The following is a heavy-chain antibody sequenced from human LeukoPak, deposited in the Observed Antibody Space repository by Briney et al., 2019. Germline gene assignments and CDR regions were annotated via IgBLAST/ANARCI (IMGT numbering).Heavy chain of an antibody. CDR3: AKPRAMTTGVGRYFDL. V-gene: IGHV3-23*01. CDR2: ISGGGEDT. Sequence: PGGSLRLSCAASGFTFTSYAMSWIRRAPGKGLEWVSAISGGGEDTYYPDSVKGRFTISRDNSKNTLYLQMNSLRAEDTAIYYCAKPRAMTTGVGRYFDLWGRGTLVTVSS. D-gene: IGHD1-1*01. J-gene: IGHJ2*01. CDR1: GFTFTSYA.